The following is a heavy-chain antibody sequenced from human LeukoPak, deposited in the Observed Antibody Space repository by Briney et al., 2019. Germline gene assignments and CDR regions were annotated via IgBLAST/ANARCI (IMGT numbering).Heavy chain of an antibody. CDR2: IGGSRGST. Sequence: QPGGSLRLSCAASGFTVSSNYMSWVRQAPGKGLEWVSTIGGSRGSTYYADSVKGRFTISGDNTKHTLYLQINSLRAEDTAVYYCAKTMGAIDHDYWGQGTLVTVSS. V-gene: IGHV3-23*01. D-gene: IGHD2-2*02. J-gene: IGHJ4*02. CDR1: GFTVSSNY. CDR3: AKTMGAIDHDY.